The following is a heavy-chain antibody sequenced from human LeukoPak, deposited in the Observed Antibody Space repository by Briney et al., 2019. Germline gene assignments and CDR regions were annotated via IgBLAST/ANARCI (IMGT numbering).Heavy chain of an antibody. CDR3: SRDSLSSCGGDCYSGLDV. Sequence: GGSLRLSCAASGFSFNSDWMDWVRQAPGKGLEWVANIKHDESEKNYLDSVKGRFTISGDNAKNTLYLQMNSLRAEDTAVYYCSRDSLSSCGGDCYSGLDVWGQGTTVTVSS. D-gene: IGHD2-21*02. CDR1: GFSFNSDW. V-gene: IGHV3-7*01. J-gene: IGHJ6*02. CDR2: IKHDESEK.